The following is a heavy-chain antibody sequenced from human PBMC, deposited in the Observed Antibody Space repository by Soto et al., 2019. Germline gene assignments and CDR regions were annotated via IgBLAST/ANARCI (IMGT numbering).Heavy chain of an antibody. CDR2: ISYDGSNK. Sequence: PGGSLRLSCAASGFTFSSYGMHWVRQAPGKGLEWVAVISYDGSNKYYADSVKGRFTISRDNSKNTLYLQMNSLRAEDTAVYYCAKGERWLLNWGWYWGQGTLVTVSS. D-gene: IGHD3-16*01. J-gene: IGHJ4*02. CDR1: GFTFSSYG. V-gene: IGHV3-30*18. CDR3: AKGERWLLNWGWY.